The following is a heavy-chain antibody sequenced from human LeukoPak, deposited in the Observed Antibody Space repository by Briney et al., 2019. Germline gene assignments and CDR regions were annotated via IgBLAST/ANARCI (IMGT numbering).Heavy chain of an antibody. CDR3: ARCVKVTASGTGSPFFDY. CDR2: IWSDGSNK. J-gene: IGHJ4*02. Sequence: GRSLRLSCSASGFTFSNYGMRWVRQAPGKGLEAVAVIWSDGSNKYYADSVKGRSTISRDNSKNTLYLQMNSLRAEGTGVYYCARCVKVTASGTGSPFFDYWGQGTLVTVSS. D-gene: IGHD6-13*01. CDR1: GFTFSNYG. V-gene: IGHV3-33*01.